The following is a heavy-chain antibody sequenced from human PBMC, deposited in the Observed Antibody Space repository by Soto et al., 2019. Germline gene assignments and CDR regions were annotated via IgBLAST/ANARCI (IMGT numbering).Heavy chain of an antibody. V-gene: IGHV1-3*01. CDR3: ARGRYCSSTSCSRYYYYGMDV. D-gene: IGHD2-2*01. CDR2: INAGNGNT. Sequence: ASVKVSCKASGYTFTSYAMHWVRQAPGQRLEWMGWINAGNGNTKYSQKFQGRVTITRDTSASTAYMELSSLRSADTAVYYCARGRYCSSTSCSRYYYYGMDVWGQGTTVTSP. J-gene: IGHJ6*02. CDR1: GYTFTSYA.